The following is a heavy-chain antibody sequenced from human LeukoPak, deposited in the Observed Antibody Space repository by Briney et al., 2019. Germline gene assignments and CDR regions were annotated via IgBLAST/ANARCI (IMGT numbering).Heavy chain of an antibody. CDR1: GFTFSSYW. CDR2: IKQDGSEK. CDR3: ARDVHDSSGYYPFDY. D-gene: IGHD3-22*01. V-gene: IGHV3-7*03. J-gene: IGHJ4*02. Sequence: GGSLRLSCAASGFTFSSYWMSWVRQAPGKGLEWVANIKQDGSEKYYVDSVKGRFTISRDNSKNTLYLQMNSLRAEDTAVYYCARDVHDSSGYYPFDYWGQGTLVTVSS.